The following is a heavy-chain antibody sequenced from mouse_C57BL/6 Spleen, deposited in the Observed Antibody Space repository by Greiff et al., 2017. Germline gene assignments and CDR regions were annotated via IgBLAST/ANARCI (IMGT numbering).Heavy chain of an antibody. D-gene: IGHD2-3*01. V-gene: IGHV5-9*01. Sequence: EVQGVESGGGLVKPGGSLKLSCAASGFTFSSYTMSWVRQTPEKRLEWVATISGGGGNTYYPDSVKGRFTITRDNAKNTLYLQMSSLRSEDTALYYCARHNGYSDAMDYWGQGTSVTVSS. J-gene: IGHJ4*01. CDR1: GFTFSSYT. CDR3: ARHNGYSDAMDY. CDR2: ISGGGGNT.